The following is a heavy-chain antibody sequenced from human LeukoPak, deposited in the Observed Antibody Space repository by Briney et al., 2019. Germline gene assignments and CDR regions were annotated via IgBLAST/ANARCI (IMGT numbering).Heavy chain of an antibody. CDR1: GFTFSKHW. CDR3: AKDLDIVATITGN. Sequence: GGSLRLSCAVSGFTFSKHWMSWVRQAPGKGLEWVSGVSGSGGSTYYADSVKGRFTISRDNSKNTLYLQMNSLRAEDTAVYYCAKDLDIVATITGNWGQGTLVTVSS. CDR2: VSGSGGST. J-gene: IGHJ4*02. V-gene: IGHV3-23*01. D-gene: IGHD5-12*01.